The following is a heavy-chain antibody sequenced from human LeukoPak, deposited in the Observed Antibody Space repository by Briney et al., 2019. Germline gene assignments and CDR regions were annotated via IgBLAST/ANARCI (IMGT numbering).Heavy chain of an antibody. CDR3: ARGPYSSSWYWSY. CDR2: IYYSGST. D-gene: IGHD6-13*01. J-gene: IGHJ4*02. CDR1: GGSISSSSYY. V-gene: IGHV4-39*07. Sequence: SETLSLTCTVSGGSISSSSYYWGWIRQPPGKGLEWIGSIYYSGSTYYNPSLKSRVTISVDTSKNQFSLKLSSVTAADTAVYYCARGPYSSSWYWSYWGQGTLVTVSS.